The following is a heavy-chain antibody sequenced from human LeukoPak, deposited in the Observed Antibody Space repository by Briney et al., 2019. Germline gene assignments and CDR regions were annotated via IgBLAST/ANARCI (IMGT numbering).Heavy chain of an antibody. V-gene: IGHV2-70*11. CDR2: FDWDDDK. Sequence: SGPALVKPTQTLTLTFTFSGFSLSTSGMCVSRIRQPPGKALEWLARFDWDDDKYYITSLKTRLTISKDTSKNQVVLTMTNMDPVENATFYWSRTPIDYGGNRKINWFHPWGQGTLVNVSS. CDR1: GFSLSTSGMC. J-gene: IGHJ5*02. CDR3: SRTPIDYGGNRKINWFHP. D-gene: IGHD4-23*01.